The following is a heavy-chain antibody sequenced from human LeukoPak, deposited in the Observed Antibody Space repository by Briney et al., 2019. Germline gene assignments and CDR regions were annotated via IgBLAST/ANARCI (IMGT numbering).Heavy chain of an antibody. V-gene: IGHV3-48*03. CDR1: VFTFSSYE. D-gene: IGHD6-19*01. J-gene: IGHJ4*02. CDR2: ISSSGSTI. CDR3: ARDSSGWYYFDY. Sequence: PGGSLRLSCAASVFTFSSYEMNWVRQAPGKGLEWVSYISSSGSTIYYADSVKGRFTISRDNAKNSLSLQMNSLRAEDTAVYYCARDSSGWYYFDYWGQGPLVTVSS.